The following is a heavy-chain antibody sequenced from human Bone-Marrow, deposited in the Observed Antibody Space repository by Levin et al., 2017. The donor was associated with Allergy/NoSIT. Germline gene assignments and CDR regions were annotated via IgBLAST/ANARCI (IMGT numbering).Heavy chain of an antibody. CDR2: ISSSGST. V-gene: IGHV4-31*03. CDR3: TRARGYDSRGYFWAAEY. Sequence: LRLSCTVSGASITSGDYYWTWIRQHPGKGLEWIGYISSSGSTYPNPSLKSRFTMSLDASKNQFSLKLSSVTAADTAVYYCTRARGYDSRGYFWAAEYWGQGTLVTVSS. J-gene: IGHJ4*02. D-gene: IGHD3-22*01. CDR1: GASITSGDYY.